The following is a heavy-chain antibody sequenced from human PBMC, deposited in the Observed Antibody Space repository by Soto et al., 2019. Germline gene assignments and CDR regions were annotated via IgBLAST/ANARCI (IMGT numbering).Heavy chain of an antibody. CDR3: TSHAQGNGY. CDR2: IRSKANSYAT. D-gene: IGHD1-1*01. V-gene: IGHV3-73*01. Sequence: EVQLVESGGGLVQPGGSLKLSCAAAGFTFSGSAMHWVRQASGKGLEWVGRIRSKANSYATAYAASVKGRFTISRDDSKNTAYLQMNSLKTEDTAVYYCTSHAQGNGYWGQGTLVTVSS. J-gene: IGHJ4*02. CDR1: GFTFSGSA.